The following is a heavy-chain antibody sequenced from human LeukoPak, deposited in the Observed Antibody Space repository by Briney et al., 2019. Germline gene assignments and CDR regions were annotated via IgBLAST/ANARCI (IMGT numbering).Heavy chain of an antibody. CDR2: IYPADSDT. J-gene: IGHJ4*02. CDR3: ARQTRSITARDFDY. V-gene: IGHV5-51*01. Sequence: GESLKISCQGSGYNFATYWIGWLRQVPGEGLEWMGLIYPADSDTRYSPSFQGQVTISADKSISTAYLLWSSLKASDTAMYYCARQTRSITARDFDYWGQGTLVTVSS. D-gene: IGHD6-6*01. CDR1: GYNFATYW.